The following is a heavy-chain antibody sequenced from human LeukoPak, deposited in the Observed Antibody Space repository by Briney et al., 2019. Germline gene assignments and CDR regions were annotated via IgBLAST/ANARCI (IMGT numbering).Heavy chain of an antibody. D-gene: IGHD2-15*01. Sequence: PSETLSLTCTVSGGSISSYYWGWIRQPPGKGLEWIGRIYTSGSTNYNPSLKSRVTISVDTSKNQFSLKLSSVTAADTAVYYCARDRCSGGGCYQGGFDYWGQGTLVTVSS. J-gene: IGHJ4*02. CDR2: IYTSGST. CDR3: ARDRCSGGGCYQGGFDY. V-gene: IGHV4-4*08. CDR1: GGSISSYY.